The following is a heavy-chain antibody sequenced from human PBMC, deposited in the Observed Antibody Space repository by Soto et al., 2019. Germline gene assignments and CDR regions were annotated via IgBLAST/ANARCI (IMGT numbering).Heavy chain of an antibody. CDR2: IIPILEAT. D-gene: IGHD2-21*01. Sequence: QVQLVQSGAEVRKPGSSVKVSCRASGGTFSDFTVTWVRQAPGHGLEWMGGIIPILEATKYAQTFQDRVTFTADESTSTVVMELSSLRSEDTAVYFCATSYCGNECQPNRAFYYFGWDVWGQGTTVTVSS. CDR3: ATSYCGNECQPNRAFYYFGWDV. V-gene: IGHV1-69*01. J-gene: IGHJ6*02. CDR1: GGTFSDFT.